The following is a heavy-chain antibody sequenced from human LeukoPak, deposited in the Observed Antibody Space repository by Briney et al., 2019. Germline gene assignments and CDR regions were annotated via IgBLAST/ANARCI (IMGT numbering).Heavy chain of an antibody. CDR2: ISSSGSTI. J-gene: IGHJ3*02. CDR1: GFTFSDYY. CDR3: ARDAAWAPKHYVWGSYLGHNAFDI. D-gene: IGHD3-16*01. V-gene: IGHV3-11*01. Sequence: PGGSLRLSCAASGFTFSDYYMSWIRQAPGKGLEWVSYISSSGSTIYYADSVKGRFTISRDNAKNSLYLQMNSLRAEDTAVYYCARDAAWAPKHYVWGSYLGHNAFDIWGQGTMVTVSS.